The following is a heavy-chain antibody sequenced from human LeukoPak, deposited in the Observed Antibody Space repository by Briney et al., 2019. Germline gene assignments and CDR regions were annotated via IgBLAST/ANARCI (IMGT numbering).Heavy chain of an antibody. J-gene: IGHJ4*02. CDR2: INAGNGNT. V-gene: IGHV1-3*01. Sequence: GASVKVSCKASGYTFTSYAMHWVRQAPGQRLEWMGWINAGNGNTKYSQKFQGRVTITRDTSASTAYMELSSLRSEDTAVYYRARSSGSYYDFDYWGQGTLVTVPS. D-gene: IGHD1-26*01. CDR1: GYTFTSYA. CDR3: ARSSGSYYDFDY.